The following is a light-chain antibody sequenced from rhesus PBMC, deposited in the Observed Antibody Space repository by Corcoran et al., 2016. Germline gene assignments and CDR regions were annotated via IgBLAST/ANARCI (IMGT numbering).Light chain of an antibody. CDR1: QDFGSW. CDR2: KAS. CDR3: QKYNNSPFT. V-gene: IGKV1-21*01. Sequence: DIQMTQSPSSLSASLGDKVTITCRASQDFGSWLAWYQQNPGKAPKLLIYKASSLQSGVPSRFSGSGSCTDFTLTISSLQPEEFAVYYCQKYNNSPFTFGPGTKLDIK. J-gene: IGKJ3*01.